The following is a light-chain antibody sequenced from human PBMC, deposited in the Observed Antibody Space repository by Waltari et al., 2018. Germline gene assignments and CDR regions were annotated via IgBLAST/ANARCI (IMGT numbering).Light chain of an antibody. Sequence: DIQVTQYPSSVSASVGDRVTITCRASQVVANWLAWYQQKPGKAPKLQIYAASSLQSGVPSRFSCSGSGTDFTLTISSLQPEGFATYYCQQANDFPYNFGQGTRLEIK. CDR1: QVVANW. CDR3: QQANDFPYN. V-gene: IGKV1-12*02. CDR2: AAS. J-gene: IGKJ2*01.